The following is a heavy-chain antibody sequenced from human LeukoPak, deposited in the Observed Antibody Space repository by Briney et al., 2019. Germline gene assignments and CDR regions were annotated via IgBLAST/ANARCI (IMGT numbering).Heavy chain of an antibody. CDR1: GFTFSSYA. V-gene: IGHV3-48*02. CDR2: ISSSSSTI. CDR3: ARVPLGDWGTYYFDY. D-gene: IGHD7-27*01. J-gene: IGHJ4*02. Sequence: AGGSLRLSCAASGFTFSSYAMTWVRQAPGKGLEWVSYISSSSSTIHYAGSVRGRFTISRDIAQNSLYLQMSSLRDEDTAVYYCARVPLGDWGTYYFDYWGQGTLVTVSS.